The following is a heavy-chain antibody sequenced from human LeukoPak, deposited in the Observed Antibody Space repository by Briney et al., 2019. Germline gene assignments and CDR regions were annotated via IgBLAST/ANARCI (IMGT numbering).Heavy chain of an antibody. CDR3: ARGWGYFDY. J-gene: IGHJ4*02. Sequence: PSETLSLTCTVSGGSISNYYRSWIRQPPGKGLEWIGYIFYTGTTNYNFSLKSRLTISVDTSKNQFSLRLTSVTAADTAVYYCARGWGYFDYWGQGTLVTVSS. D-gene: IGHD6-19*01. V-gene: IGHV4-59*01. CDR1: GGSISNYY. CDR2: IFYTGTT.